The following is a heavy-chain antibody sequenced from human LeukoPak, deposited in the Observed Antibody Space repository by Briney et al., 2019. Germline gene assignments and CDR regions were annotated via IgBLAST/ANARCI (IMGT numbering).Heavy chain of an antibody. V-gene: IGHV3-33*01. Sequence: PGGSLRLSCAASGFTFSSYGMHWVRQAPGKGLEWVAVIWYDGSNKYYADSVKGRFTISRDNSKNTLYLQMNSLRAEDTAVYYCARDRTDFYYYGSGSSLDYWGQGTLVTVSS. CDR2: IWYDGSNK. J-gene: IGHJ4*02. CDR1: GFTFSSYG. CDR3: ARDRTDFYYYGSGSSLDY. D-gene: IGHD3-10*01.